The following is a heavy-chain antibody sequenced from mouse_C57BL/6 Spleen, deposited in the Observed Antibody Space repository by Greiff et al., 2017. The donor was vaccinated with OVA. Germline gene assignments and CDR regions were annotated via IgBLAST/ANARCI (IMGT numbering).Heavy chain of an antibody. CDR1: GYTFTSYW. CDR3: ARGEGDSSGFWFAY. D-gene: IGHD3-2*02. Sequence: QVHVKQPGTELVKPGASVKLSCKASGYTFTSYWMHWVKQRPGQGLEWIGNINPSNGGTNYNEKFKSKATLTVDKSSSTAYMQLSSLTSEDSAVYYCARGEGDSSGFWFAYWGQGTLVTVSA. CDR2: INPSNGGT. J-gene: IGHJ3*01. V-gene: IGHV1-53*01.